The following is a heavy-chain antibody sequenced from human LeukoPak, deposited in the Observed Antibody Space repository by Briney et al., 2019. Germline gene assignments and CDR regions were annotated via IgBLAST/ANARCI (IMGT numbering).Heavy chain of an antibody. V-gene: IGHV4-59*12. CDR1: GGSISSYY. Sequence: SETLSLTCTVSGGSISSYYWSWIRQPPGKGLEWIGYIYYSGTTNYNPSLKSRVTISVDRSKNQFSLKLSSVTAADTAVYYCARRGKGALRPWGQGTLVTVSS. CDR2: IYYSGTT. J-gene: IGHJ5*02. CDR3: ARRGKGALRP. D-gene: IGHD3-16*01.